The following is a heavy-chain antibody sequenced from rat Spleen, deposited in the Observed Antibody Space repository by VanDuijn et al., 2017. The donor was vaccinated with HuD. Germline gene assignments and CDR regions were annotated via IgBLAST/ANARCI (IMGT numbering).Heavy chain of an antibody. V-gene: IGHV2-47*01. J-gene: IGHJ2*01. CDR1: GLSLTSNT. CDR3: ARGSYYFEY. Sequence: QVQLKESGPGLVQPSQTLSLTCTVSGLSLTSNTVSWIRQPPGKGLEWMGVIWGHGGTDYNSAIKSRLSISRDTSRSQVFLKMNGLQTEDTAMYFCARGSYYFEYWGQGVMVTVSS. CDR2: IWGHGGT.